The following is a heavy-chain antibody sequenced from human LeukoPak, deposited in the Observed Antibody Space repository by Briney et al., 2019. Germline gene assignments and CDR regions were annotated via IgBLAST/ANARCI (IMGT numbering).Heavy chain of an antibody. Sequence: GGSLRLSCAASGFTFSSYAMSWVRQAPGKGLEWLSTVSGGAGGTSYADSVKGRSTISRDNSKNTLFLQMNSLGAEDTAVYYCAKHQLQSTVLFDYWGQGTLVTVSS. J-gene: IGHJ4*02. CDR1: GFTFSSYA. V-gene: IGHV3-23*01. CDR2: VSGGAGGT. D-gene: IGHD4-11*01. CDR3: AKHQLQSTVLFDY.